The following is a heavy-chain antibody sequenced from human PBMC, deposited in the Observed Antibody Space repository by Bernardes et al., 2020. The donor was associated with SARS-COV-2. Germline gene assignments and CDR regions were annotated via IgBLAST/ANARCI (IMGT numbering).Heavy chain of an antibody. J-gene: IGHJ4*01. D-gene: IGHD4-4*01. CDR3: AGLYSNYHYCLDY. CDR2: YI. Sequence: YIYYADSVKGRFTISRDNSKNSLYLQMNSLRAEDTALYYCAGLYSNYHYCLDYWGQGPLVTFS. V-gene: IGHV3-21*01.